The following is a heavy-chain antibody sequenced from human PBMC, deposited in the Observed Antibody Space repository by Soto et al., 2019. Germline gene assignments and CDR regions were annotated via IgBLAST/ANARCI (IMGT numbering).Heavy chain of an antibody. CDR1: GYIFSKYA. V-gene: IGHV1-3*01. J-gene: IGHJ4*02. CDR2: INAGNGNA. Sequence: ASVKVSCKASGYIFSKYAMHWVRQAPGQRLEWMGWINAGNGNARYSQKFQGRVTITRDTSAGTAYMELSSLTSEDTAVYYCASWVRKHFDYWGQGTLVTVSS. D-gene: IGHD3-16*01. CDR3: ASWVRKHFDY.